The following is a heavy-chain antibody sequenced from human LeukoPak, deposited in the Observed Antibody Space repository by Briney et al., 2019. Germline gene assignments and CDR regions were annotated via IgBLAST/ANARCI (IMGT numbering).Heavy chain of an antibody. Sequence: GGSLRLSCAASGFTVSSNYMSWVRQAPGKGLEWVSSISSSSSYIYYADSVKGRFTISRDNAKNSLYLQMNSLRAEDTAVYYCARGPDAFDIWGQGTMVTVSS. CDR1: GFTVSSNY. V-gene: IGHV3-21*01. CDR3: ARGPDAFDI. J-gene: IGHJ3*02. CDR2: ISSSSSYI.